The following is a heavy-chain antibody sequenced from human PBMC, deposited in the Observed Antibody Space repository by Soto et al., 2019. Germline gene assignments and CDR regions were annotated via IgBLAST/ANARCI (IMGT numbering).Heavy chain of an antibody. CDR1: GFTLRTYT. CDR2: ISISSSDR. J-gene: IGHJ4*01. CDR3: VRGMNPLF. V-gene: IGHV3-21*06. Sequence: GGSLRLSCSASGFTLRTYTMNWVRQAPGKGLEWVSSISISSSDRYYADSVRGRFTISRDNAKNALYLQMNSLRADDTAVYFCVRGMNPLFGGQGTLVTVSS.